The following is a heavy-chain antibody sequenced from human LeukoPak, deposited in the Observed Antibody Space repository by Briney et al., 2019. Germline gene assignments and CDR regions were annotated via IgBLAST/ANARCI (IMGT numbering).Heavy chain of an antibody. V-gene: IGHV4-61*02. CDR1: GDSSSSDVYY. D-gene: IGHD2-15*01. J-gene: IGHJ5*02. CDR2: IYASGST. Sequence: PSETLSLTCSVSGDSSSSDVYYSSWIRQPAGEGLEWIGRIYASGSTTYNSSLKSRVTISIDTAKNQFSLKLTYVTAADTAVYYCAGTRRYCSGGSCYNWFDPWGQGTLVTVSS. CDR3: AGTRRYCSGGSCYNWFDP.